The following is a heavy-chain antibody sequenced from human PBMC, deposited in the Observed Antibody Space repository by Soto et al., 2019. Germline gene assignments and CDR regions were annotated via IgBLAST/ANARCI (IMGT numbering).Heavy chain of an antibody. CDR1: GGSITNTNYY. D-gene: IGHD2-15*01. CDR3: ASGYCSGGSCYHNSDYYGMDV. Sequence: ETLSLTCTVSGGSITNTNYYWGWIRQPPGKGLEWIGNVYYNGFTYYNPSLKSRVTMFVDTSKNHFSLKMTSVTAADTAVYYCASGYCSGGSCYHNSDYYGMDVWGQGTTVTVSS. CDR2: VYYNGFT. V-gene: IGHV4-39*02. J-gene: IGHJ6*02.